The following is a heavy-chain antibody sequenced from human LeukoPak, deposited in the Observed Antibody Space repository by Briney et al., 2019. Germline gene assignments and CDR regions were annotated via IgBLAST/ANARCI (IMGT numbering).Heavy chain of an antibody. D-gene: IGHD2-21*01. V-gene: IGHV3-21*01. CDR3: ARERQSCGGDCSDY. CDR1: GFTFSSYS. J-gene: IGHJ4*02. CDR2: ISSSSSYI. Sequence: GGSLRLSCAASGFTFSSYSMNWVRQAPGKGLEWVSSISSSSSYIYYADSVKGRFTISRDNAKNSLYLQMNSLRAEDTAVYYCARERQSCGGDCSDYWGQGTLVTVSS.